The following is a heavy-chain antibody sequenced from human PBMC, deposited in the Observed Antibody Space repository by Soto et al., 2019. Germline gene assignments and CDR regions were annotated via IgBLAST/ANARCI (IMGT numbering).Heavy chain of an antibody. V-gene: IGHV1-18*01. CDR3: ARSQWNPTRESLDY. CDR2: ISAYNGNT. J-gene: IGHJ4*02. D-gene: IGHD1-1*01. Sequence: ASVKVSCKASGYTFTSYGISWVRQAPGQGLEWMEWISAYNGNTNYAQKLQGRVTMTTDTSTSTAYMELRSLRSDDTAVYYCARSQWNPTRESLDYWGQGTLVTVSS. CDR1: GYTFTSYG.